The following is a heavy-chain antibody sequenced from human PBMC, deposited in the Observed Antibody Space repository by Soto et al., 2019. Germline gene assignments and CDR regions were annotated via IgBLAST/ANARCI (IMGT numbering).Heavy chain of an antibody. CDR3: ARDDGVLDDAFDI. CDR2: ISSSSSTI. D-gene: IGHD3-16*01. V-gene: IGHV3-48*01. Sequence: PGGSLRLSCAASGFTFSSYSMNWVRRAPGKGLEWVSYISSSSSTIYYADSVKGRFTISRDNAKNSLYLQMNSLRAEDTAVYYCARDDGVLDDAFDIWGQGTMVTVSS. CDR1: GFTFSSYS. J-gene: IGHJ3*02.